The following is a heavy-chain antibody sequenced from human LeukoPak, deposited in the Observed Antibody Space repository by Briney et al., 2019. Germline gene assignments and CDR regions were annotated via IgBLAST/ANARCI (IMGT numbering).Heavy chain of an antibody. V-gene: IGHV4-30-2*01. CDR1: GGSISSGGYY. D-gene: IGHD4-11*01. Sequence: SQTLSLTCTVSGGSISSGGYYWSWIRQPPGKGLEWIGYIYHSGSTYYNPSLKSRVTISVDRSKNQFSLKLSSVTAADTAVYYCARATVTTYYFDYWGQGTLVTVSS. J-gene: IGHJ4*02. CDR2: IYHSGST. CDR3: ARATVTTYYFDY.